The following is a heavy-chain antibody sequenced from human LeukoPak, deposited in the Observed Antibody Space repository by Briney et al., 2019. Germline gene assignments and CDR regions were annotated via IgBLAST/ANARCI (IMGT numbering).Heavy chain of an antibody. Sequence: GGSLRLSXAASGFTFSSYAMSWVRQAPGKGLEWVSAISGSGGSTYYADSVKGRFTISRDNSKNMLYLQMNSLRAEDTAVYYCAKKGLANAFGSQGGYYFDYWGQGTLVTVSS. D-gene: IGHD3-10*01. V-gene: IGHV3-23*01. CDR1: GFTFSSYA. J-gene: IGHJ4*02. CDR2: ISGSGGST. CDR3: AKKGLANAFGSQGGYYFDY.